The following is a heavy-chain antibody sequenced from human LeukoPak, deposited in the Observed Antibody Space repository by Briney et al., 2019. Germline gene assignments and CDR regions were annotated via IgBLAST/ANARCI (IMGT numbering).Heavy chain of an antibody. D-gene: IGHD2-2*01. CDR3: ARTYCSSTSCQNDY. CDR1: GGSISSSSYY. J-gene: IGHJ4*02. Sequence: SETLSLTCTVSGGSISSSSYYWGWIRQPPGKGLEWIGSIYYSGSTYYNPSLKSRVTISVDTSKNQFSLKLSSVTAADTAVYYCARTYCSSTSCQNDYWGQGTLVTVSS. CDR2: IYYSGST. V-gene: IGHV4-39*07.